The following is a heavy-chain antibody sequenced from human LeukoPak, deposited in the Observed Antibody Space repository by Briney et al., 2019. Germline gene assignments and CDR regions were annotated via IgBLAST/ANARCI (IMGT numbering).Heavy chain of an antibody. Sequence: GSLRLSCAASGVTFSSDRMNWGCQGPGKGMEWVSSISSSSSCIYYADSVKGRFTISRDNAKNSLYLQMNRLRAEDTAVYYCARVRAFDIWGQGTMVTVSS. V-gene: IGHV3-21*01. J-gene: IGHJ3*02. CDR2: ISSSSSCI. D-gene: IGHD3-10*01. CDR3: ARVRAFDI. CDR1: GVTFSSDR.